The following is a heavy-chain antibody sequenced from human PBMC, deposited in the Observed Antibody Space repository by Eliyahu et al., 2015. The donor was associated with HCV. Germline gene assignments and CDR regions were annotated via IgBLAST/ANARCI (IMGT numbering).Heavy chain of an antibody. CDR3: ARGHPYSNAGGYFDF. J-gene: IGHJ4*02. CDR1: XGSFDGYY. Sequence: QVQLQQWGAGLLKPSETLSLNCGVHXGSFDGYYWXWXRQSPGTGLEWIGEIIHTGRTKXHPSLKSRVTVSLXPSKSQFSLRMTSVTAADTAIYFCARGHPYSNAGGYFDFWGQGTLVTVTA. CDR2: IIHTGRT. V-gene: IGHV4-34*02. D-gene: IGHD6-13*01.